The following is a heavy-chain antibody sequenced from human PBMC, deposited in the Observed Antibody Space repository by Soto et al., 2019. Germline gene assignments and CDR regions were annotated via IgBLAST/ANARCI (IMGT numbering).Heavy chain of an antibody. CDR2: INHSGST. V-gene: IGHV4-34*01. CDR3: ARERARGIAAAGIDY. D-gene: IGHD6-13*01. CDR1: GGSFSDYY. J-gene: IGHJ4*02. Sequence: QVQLQQWGAGLLKPSETLSLTCAVYGGSFSDYYWTWIRQPPGKGLEWIGEINHSGSTNYNPSLKSRVTISVDTSKNQFSLKLSSVTAADTAVYYCARERARGIAAAGIDYWGQGTLVTVSS.